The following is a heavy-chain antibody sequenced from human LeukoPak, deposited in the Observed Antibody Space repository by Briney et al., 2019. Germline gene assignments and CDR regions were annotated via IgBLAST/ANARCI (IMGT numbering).Heavy chain of an antibody. CDR1: GFTFSKSA. J-gene: IGHJ4*02. D-gene: IGHD3-10*01. CDR2: ISGSGGST. CDR3: AKRHYGSGSFDY. V-gene: IGHV3-23*01. Sequence: GGSLRLSCAGSGFTFSKSALTWVRQAPGKGLEWVSAISGSGGSTYYADSVKGRFTISRDNSKNTLYLQMNSLRAEDAAVYYCAKRHYGSGSFDYWGQGTLVTVSS.